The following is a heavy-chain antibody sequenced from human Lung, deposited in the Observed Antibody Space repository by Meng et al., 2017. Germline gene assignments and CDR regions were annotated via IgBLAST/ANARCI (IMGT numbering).Heavy chain of an antibody. CDR1: VGSFSDYY. J-gene: IGHJ4*02. CDR3: ARGPTTMAHDFDY. D-gene: IGHD4-11*01. V-gene: IGHV4-34*01. CDR2: INHSGST. Sequence: QGQLQQRGAGLLKPSRTLFLTWVASVGSFSDYYWSWIRQPPGKGLEWIGEINHSGSTNYNPSLESRATISVDTSQNNLSLKLSSVTAADSAVYYCARGPTTMAHDFDYWGQGTLVTVSS.